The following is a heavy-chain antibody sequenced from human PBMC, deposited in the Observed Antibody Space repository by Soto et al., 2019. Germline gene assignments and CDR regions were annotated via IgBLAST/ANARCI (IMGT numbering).Heavy chain of an antibody. D-gene: IGHD5-18*01. CDR1: GFTFDDYA. J-gene: IGHJ4*02. Sequence: HPGGSLRLSCAASGFTFDDYAMHWVRQAPGKGLEWVSGISWNSGSRGYADSVKGRFTISRDNAKNSLYLQMNSLRAEDTALYYCAKDRGYSYGYGSYFDYWGQGTLVTVSS. CDR3: AKDRGYSYGYGSYFDY. V-gene: IGHV3-9*01. CDR2: ISWNSGSR.